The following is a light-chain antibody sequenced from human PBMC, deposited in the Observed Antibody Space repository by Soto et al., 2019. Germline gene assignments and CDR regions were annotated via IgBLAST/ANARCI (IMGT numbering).Light chain of an antibody. J-gene: IGKJ1*01. CDR1: QSVLYSSNDKNY. CDR2: WAS. CDR3: QKYYNTPWT. V-gene: IGKV4-1*01. Sequence: DILMTYPPDSLAVSLGERATINCKSSQSVLYSSNDKNYLAWYQQKPGQPPKLLIYWASTRESGVPDRFTGSGSGTDFTLTISSMQAEDVAVYYCQKYYNTPWTFGQGTKV.